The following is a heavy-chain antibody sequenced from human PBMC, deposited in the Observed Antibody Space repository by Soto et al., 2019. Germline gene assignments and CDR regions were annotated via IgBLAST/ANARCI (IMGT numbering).Heavy chain of an antibody. CDR1: GFTFSSYG. CDR3: AKGHCSGGSCSYDWFDP. Sequence: PGGALRLSCAASGFTFSSYGMHWVRQAPGKGLEWVAVISYDGSNKYYADSVKDRFTISRDNSKNTLYLQMNSLRAEDTAVYYCAKGHCSGGSCSYDWFDPWGQGTLVTVSS. CDR2: ISYDGSNK. J-gene: IGHJ5*02. V-gene: IGHV3-30*18. D-gene: IGHD2-15*01.